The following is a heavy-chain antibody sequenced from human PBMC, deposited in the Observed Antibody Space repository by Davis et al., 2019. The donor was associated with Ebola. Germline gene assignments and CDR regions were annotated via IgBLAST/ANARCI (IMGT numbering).Heavy chain of an antibody. CDR2: IWYDGSNK. V-gene: IGHV3-33*08. CDR1: GFTFTNYG. CDR3: ARDSRYDSSGYYRNYYYGMDV. J-gene: IGHJ6*02. D-gene: IGHD3-22*01. Sequence: PGGSLRLSCAASGFTFTNYGMHWVRQAPGKGLEWVAVIWYDGSNKYYADSVKGRFTISRDNSKNTLYLQMNSLRAEDTAVYYCARDSRYDSSGYYRNYYYGMDVWGQGTTVTVSS.